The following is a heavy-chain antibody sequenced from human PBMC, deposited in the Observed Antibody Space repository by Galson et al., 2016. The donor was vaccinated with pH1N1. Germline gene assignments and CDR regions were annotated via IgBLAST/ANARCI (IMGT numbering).Heavy chain of an antibody. V-gene: IGHV1-2*06. CDR3: ARHDYGGCFDP. CDR2: FSPDSGGT. J-gene: IGHJ5*02. D-gene: IGHD4-23*01. CDR1: GYTFTDHY. Sequence: SVKVSCKASGYTFTDHYIHWVRQAPGQGLEWMGRFSPDSGGTNYAQKFRGRVTMTGDASINTAYMELSRLRSDDTAVYYCARHDYGGCFDPWGQGTLVTVSS.